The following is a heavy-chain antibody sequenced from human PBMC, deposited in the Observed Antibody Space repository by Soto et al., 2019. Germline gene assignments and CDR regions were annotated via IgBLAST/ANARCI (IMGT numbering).Heavy chain of an antibody. Sequence: SETLSLTCTVSGGSVSSGSYYWSWIRQPPGKGLEWIGYIYYSGSTNYNPSLKSRITISVDTSKNQFSLKLKSVTAADTALYYFARHGIAAAGIGWFDPWGQGTLVTVSS. D-gene: IGHD6-13*01. CDR1: GGSVSSGSYY. J-gene: IGHJ5*02. CDR3: ARHGIAAAGIGWFDP. V-gene: IGHV4-61*01. CDR2: IYYSGST.